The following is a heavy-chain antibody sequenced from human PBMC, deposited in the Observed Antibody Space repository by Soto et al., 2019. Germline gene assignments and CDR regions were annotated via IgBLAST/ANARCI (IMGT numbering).Heavy chain of an antibody. V-gene: IGHV3-30*18. J-gene: IGHJ2*01. CDR1: GFTFSSYG. CDR2: ISYDGSNK. Sequence: QVQLVESGGGVVQPGRSLRLSWAASGFTFSSYGMHWVRQAPGKGLEWVAVISYDGSNKYYADSVKGRFTISRDNSKNTLYLQMNSLRAEDTAVYYCAKEGYGAYWYFDLWGRATLVTVSS. D-gene: IGHD4-17*01. CDR3: AKEGYGAYWYFDL.